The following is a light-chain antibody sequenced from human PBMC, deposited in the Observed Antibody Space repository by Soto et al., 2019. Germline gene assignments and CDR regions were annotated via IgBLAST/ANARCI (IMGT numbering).Light chain of an antibody. V-gene: IGLV2-14*01. CDR2: DVS. Sequence: QSALTQPASVSGSPGQSFTISCTGTSSDVGAYNSVSWYQQHPGKAPKLMIYDVSNRPSGVSNRFSGSKSGNTASLAISGLQAEDEADYYCSSYTSSTTLVFGGGTRLTVL. J-gene: IGLJ2*01. CDR1: SSDVGAYNS. CDR3: SSYTSSTTLV.